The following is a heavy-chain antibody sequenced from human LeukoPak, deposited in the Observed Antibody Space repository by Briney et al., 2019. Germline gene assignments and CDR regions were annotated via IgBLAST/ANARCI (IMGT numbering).Heavy chain of an antibody. CDR1: GFTFSSYA. CDR3: AKPPVTYYYDSSGAPWYFDY. J-gene: IGHJ4*02. V-gene: IGHV3-23*01. D-gene: IGHD3-22*01. Sequence: GGSLRLSCAASGFTFSSYAMSWVRQAPGKGLEWVSAISGSGGSTYYADSVKGRFTISRDNSKNTLYLQMNSLRAEDTAVYYCAKPPVTYYYDSSGAPWYFDYWGQGTLVTVSS. CDR2: ISGSGGST.